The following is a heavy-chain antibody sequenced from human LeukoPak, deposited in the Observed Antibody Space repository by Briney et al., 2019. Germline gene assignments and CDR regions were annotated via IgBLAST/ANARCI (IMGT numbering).Heavy chain of an antibody. Sequence: SETLSLTCTVSGGSISSGSYYWSWIRQPAGKGLEWHGRIYTSRSPNYNPSLKSRVTISVDTSKNQISLKLSSVTAADTAVYYCARERITMIVVVNGPFDYWGQGTLVTVSS. J-gene: IGHJ4*02. CDR1: GGSISSGSYY. CDR3: ARERITMIVVVNGPFDY. CDR2: IYTSRSP. D-gene: IGHD3-22*01. V-gene: IGHV4-61*02.